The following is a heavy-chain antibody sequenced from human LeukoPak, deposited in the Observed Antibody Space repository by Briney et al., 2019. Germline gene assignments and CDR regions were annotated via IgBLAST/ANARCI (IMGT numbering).Heavy chain of an antibody. CDR2: LHHSGST. D-gene: IGHD3-22*01. CDR1: RYSITSTYW. CDR3: ARVGGDDSTGHYSVDY. Sequence: PSETPSVTCADPRYSITSTYWWGWIRQTPGRGREWIGSLHHSGSTSYSPSLKSRVTISVDTSKNKSSLRLSSVTAADTAVYYCARVGGDDSTGHYSVDYWGQGTLVTVSS. V-gene: IGHV4-38-2*01. J-gene: IGHJ4*02.